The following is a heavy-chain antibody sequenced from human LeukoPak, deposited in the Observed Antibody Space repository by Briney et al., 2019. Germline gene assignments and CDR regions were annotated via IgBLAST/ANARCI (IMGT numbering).Heavy chain of an antibody. J-gene: IGHJ4*02. CDR1: GFTFSSYS. CDR2: ISSSSSTI. D-gene: IGHD6-19*01. CDR3: ARDSGYSSGWYEGMFDY. Sequence: GGSLRLSCAASGFTFSSYSMNWVRQAPGKGLEWVSYISSSSSTIYYADSVKGRFTISRDNAKNSLYLQMNSLRDEDTAVYYCARDSGYSSGWYEGMFDYWGQGTLVTVSS. V-gene: IGHV3-48*02.